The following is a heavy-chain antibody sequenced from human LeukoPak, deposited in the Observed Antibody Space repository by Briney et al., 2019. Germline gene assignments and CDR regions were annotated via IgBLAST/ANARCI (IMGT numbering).Heavy chain of an antibody. D-gene: IGHD4-17*01. Sequence: GGSLRLSCVTCGFKFRDYYMMWIRQAPGKGPEWVAHISSSAATTLYADSVKGRFTVSRDNPKSSLYLEMTSVRAEDTAVYYCARDRGSTVTTVGYWGQGTLVTVPS. CDR3: ARDRGSTVTTVGY. CDR2: ISSSAATT. V-gene: IGHV3-11*04. J-gene: IGHJ4*02. CDR1: GFKFRDYY.